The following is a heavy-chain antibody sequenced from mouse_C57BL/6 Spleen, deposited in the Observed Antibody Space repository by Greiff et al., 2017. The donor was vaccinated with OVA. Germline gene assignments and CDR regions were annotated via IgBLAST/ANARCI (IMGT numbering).Heavy chain of an antibody. CDR2: ISNGGGST. CDR3: ARQEGTGTFDY. V-gene: IGHV5-12*01. J-gene: IGHJ2*01. Sequence: EVMLVESGGGLVQPGGSLKLSCAASGFTFSDYYMYWVRQTPEKRLEWVAYISNGGGSTYYPDTVKGRFTISRDNAKNTLYLQMSRLKSEDTAMYYCARQEGTGTFDYWGQGTTLTVSS. D-gene: IGHD4-1*01. CDR1: GFTFSDYY.